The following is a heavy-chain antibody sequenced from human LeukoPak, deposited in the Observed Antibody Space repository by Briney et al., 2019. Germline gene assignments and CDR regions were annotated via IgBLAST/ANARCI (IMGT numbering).Heavy chain of an antibody. CDR3: ARGDPRYCSSTSCRPEGWFDP. CDR1: GYTFTSYG. CDR2: ISAYNGNT. Sequence: ASVKVSCKASGYTFTSYGISWVRQAPGQGLEWMGWISAYNGNTNYAQKLQGRVTMTTDTSTSTAYMELSRLRSDDTAVYYCARGDPRYCSSTSCRPEGWFDPWGQGTLVTVSS. D-gene: IGHD2-2*01. J-gene: IGHJ5*02. V-gene: IGHV1-18*01.